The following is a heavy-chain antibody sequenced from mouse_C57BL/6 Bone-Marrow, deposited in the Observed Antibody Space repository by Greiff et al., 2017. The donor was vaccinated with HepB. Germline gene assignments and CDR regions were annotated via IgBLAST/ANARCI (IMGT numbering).Heavy chain of an antibody. V-gene: IGHV5-6*01. CDR1: GFTFSSYG. D-gene: IGHD2-5*01. Sequence: EVQRVESGGDLVKPGGSLKLSCAASGFTFSSYGMSWVRQTPDKRLEWVATLSSGGSYTYYPDSVKGRFTISRDNAKNTLYLQMSSLKSEDTAMYYCATGSNYYAMDYWGQGTSVTVSS. CDR3: ATGSNYYAMDY. CDR2: LSSGGSYT. J-gene: IGHJ4*01.